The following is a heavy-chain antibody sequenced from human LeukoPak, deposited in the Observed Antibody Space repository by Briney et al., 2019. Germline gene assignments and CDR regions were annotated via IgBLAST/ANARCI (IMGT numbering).Heavy chain of an antibody. CDR3: AKDRGYSTAGSFDY. J-gene: IGHJ4*02. CDR1: GFTFDDYA. V-gene: IGHV3-9*01. CDR2: ISLNSGSI. D-gene: IGHD6-13*01. Sequence: GGSLRLSCAASGFTFDDYAMHWVRQAPGKGLEWVSGISLNSGSIAYVDSVKGRFTISRDNSKNTLYLQMNSLRAEDTAVYYCAKDRGYSTAGSFDYWGQGTLVTVSS.